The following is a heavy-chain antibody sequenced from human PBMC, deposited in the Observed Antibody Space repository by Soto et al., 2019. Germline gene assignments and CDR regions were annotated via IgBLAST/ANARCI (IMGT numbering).Heavy chain of an antibody. CDR2: ISSSSSYT. V-gene: IGHV3-11*06. Sequence: QVQLVESGGGLVKPGGSLRLSCAASGFTFSDYYMSWIRQAPGKGLEWVSYISSSSSYTNYADSVKGRFTISRDNAKNSLYLRMNSLRAEDTAVYYCARDLFAGAGWYFDLWGRGTLVTVSS. D-gene: IGHD7-27*01. J-gene: IGHJ2*01. CDR3: ARDLFAGAGWYFDL. CDR1: GFTFSDYY.